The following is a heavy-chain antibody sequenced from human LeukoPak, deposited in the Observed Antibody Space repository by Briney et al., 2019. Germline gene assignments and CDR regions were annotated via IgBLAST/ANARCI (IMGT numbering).Heavy chain of an antibody. Sequence: ASVKVSCKASGYTFTGYYMHWVRQAPGQGLEWMGWINPNSGGTNYAQKFQGRVTMTRDTSISTAYMELSRLRSDDTAVYYCARAGGYCSSTSCLDYMDVWGKGTTVTVSS. J-gene: IGHJ6*03. CDR1: GYTFTGYY. CDR2: INPNSGGT. CDR3: ARAGGYCSSTSCLDYMDV. D-gene: IGHD2-2*01. V-gene: IGHV1-2*02.